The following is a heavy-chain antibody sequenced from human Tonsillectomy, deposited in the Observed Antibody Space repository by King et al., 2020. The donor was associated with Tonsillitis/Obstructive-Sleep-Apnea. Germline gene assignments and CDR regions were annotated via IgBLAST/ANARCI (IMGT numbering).Heavy chain of an antibody. V-gene: IGHV3-20*04. CDR2: INWNGGST. J-gene: IGHJ4*02. CDR3: ARGRLGIWGSYRAGYFDY. D-gene: IGHD3-16*02. Sequence: VQLVESGGGVVRPGGSLRLSCAASGFTFDDYGMSWVRQAPGKGLEWVSGINWNGGSTGYADSVKGRFTISRDNAKNSLYLKMNILRAEDTALYYCARGRLGIWGSYRAGYFDYWGQGTLVTVSS. CDR1: GFTFDDYG.